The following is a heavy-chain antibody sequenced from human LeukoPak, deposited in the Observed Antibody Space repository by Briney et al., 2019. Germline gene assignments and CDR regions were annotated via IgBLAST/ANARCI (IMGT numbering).Heavy chain of an antibody. CDR3: AREKYSSLDYYYYMDV. V-gene: IGHV3-20*04. J-gene: IGHJ6*03. Sequence: PGGSLRLSCAASGFTFDDYGMSWVRQDPGKGLEWVSSINWNGGSTGYADSVKGRFTISRDNAKNSPYLQMNSLRAEDTALYYCAREKYSSLDYYYYMDVWGKGTTVTVSS. D-gene: IGHD6-6*01. CDR2: INWNGGST. CDR1: GFTFDDYG.